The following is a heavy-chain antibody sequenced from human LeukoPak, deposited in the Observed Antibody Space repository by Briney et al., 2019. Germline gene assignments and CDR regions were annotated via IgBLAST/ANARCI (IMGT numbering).Heavy chain of an antibody. CDR3: ARESEDMTTVVICFDD. V-gene: IGHV3-74*01. D-gene: IGHD4-23*01. J-gene: IGHJ4*02. CDR2: INSDGSST. Sequence: GGSLRLSCAASGLTFSSYWMHWVRQAPGKGLVWVSRINSDGSSTSYADSVKGRFTISRDNAKNTLYLQMNSLRGEDTAVYYCARESEDMTTVVICFDDWGQGTLVTVTS. CDR1: GLTFSSYW.